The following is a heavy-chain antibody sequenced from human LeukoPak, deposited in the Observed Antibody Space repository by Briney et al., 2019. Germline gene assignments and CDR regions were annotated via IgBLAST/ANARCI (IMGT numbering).Heavy chain of an antibody. D-gene: IGHD1-26*01. CDR1: GYTFTIYG. V-gene: IGHV1-18*01. Sequence: ASVKVSCKASGYTFTIYGIIWGGQAPGQGLEWMGWISAYNGNTNYAQKLQGRVTMTTDTSTSTAYMELRSLRSDDTAVYYCARDTVGSNYYWGQGTLVTVSS. J-gene: IGHJ4*02. CDR2: ISAYNGNT. CDR3: ARDTVGSNYY.